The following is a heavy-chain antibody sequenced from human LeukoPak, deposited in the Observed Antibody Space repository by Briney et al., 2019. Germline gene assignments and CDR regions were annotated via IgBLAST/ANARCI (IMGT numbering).Heavy chain of an antibody. D-gene: IGHD6-6*01. CDR1: GYTFTSYD. J-gene: IGHJ6*03. CDR2: MNPNSGNT. V-gene: IGHV1-8*03. Sequence: ASVKVSCKASGYTFTSYDINWVRQATGQGLDWMGWMNPNSGNTGYAQKFQGRVTITRNTSISTAYMELSSLRSEDTAVYYCASSSSSIAAQGYYYYYMDVWGKGTTVTVSS. CDR3: ASSSSSIAAQGYYYYYMDV.